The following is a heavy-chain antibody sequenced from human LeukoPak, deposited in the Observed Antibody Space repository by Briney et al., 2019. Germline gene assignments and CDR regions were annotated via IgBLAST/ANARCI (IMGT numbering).Heavy chain of an antibody. CDR2: ISYDGSNK. CDR3: ARDREQFDY. D-gene: IGHD1-26*01. J-gene: IGHJ4*02. Sequence: GRSLRLSCAASGFTFSSYAMHWVRQAPGKGLEWVAVISYDGSNKYYADSVKGRFTISRDNSKNTLYLQMNSLRAEDTAVYYWARDREQFDYGARGPLFP. V-gene: IGHV3-30-3*01. CDR1: GFTFSSYA.